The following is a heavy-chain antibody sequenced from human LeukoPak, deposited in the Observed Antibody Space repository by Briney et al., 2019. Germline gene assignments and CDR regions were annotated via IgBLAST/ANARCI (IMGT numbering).Heavy chain of an antibody. CDR2: ISGCGTST. J-gene: IGHJ4*02. CDR3: ASRNYYDSSGYYYYYFDY. Sequence: GSLRLSCAASGFTFSNYAMSWVRQAPGKGLEWVSGISGCGTSTYYADSVKGRFTISRDNSKNTLYLQTNSLRAGDTAVYYCASRNYYDSSGYYYYYFDYWGQGILVTVSS. V-gene: IGHV3-23*01. CDR1: GFTFSNYA. D-gene: IGHD3-22*01.